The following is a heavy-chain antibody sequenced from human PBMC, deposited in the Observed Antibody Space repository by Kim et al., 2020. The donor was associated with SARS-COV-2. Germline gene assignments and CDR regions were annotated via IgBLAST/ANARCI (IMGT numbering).Heavy chain of an antibody. D-gene: IGHD3-16*01. Sequence: SETLSLTCAISGDSISSGTWWSWVRQAPGQGLEWIGEVFHTGGASYNPSLKSRVTISPDTSKNQFSLTLRSVTAADTAVYYCVRHDFGFFFDPWGQGILV. CDR2: VFHTGGA. V-gene: IGHV4-4*02. CDR3: VRHDFGFFFDP. CDR1: GDSISSGTW. J-gene: IGHJ5*02.